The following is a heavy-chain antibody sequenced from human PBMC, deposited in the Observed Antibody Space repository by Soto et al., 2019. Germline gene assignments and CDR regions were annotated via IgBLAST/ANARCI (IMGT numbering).Heavy chain of an antibody. V-gene: IGHV4-31*03. Sequence: PSETLSLTCTVSGGSISSGDYYWSWIRQHPGKGLEWIGYIYYSGNTYYNPSLKSRVIISVDTSKNQFSLKLSSVTAADTAVYYCAREVRGIGRGIITNYYYYMDVWSKRTTVTLSS. CDR2: IYYSGNT. CDR3: AREVRGIGRGIITNYYYYMDV. D-gene: IGHD3-10*01. J-gene: IGHJ6*03. CDR1: GGSISSGDYY.